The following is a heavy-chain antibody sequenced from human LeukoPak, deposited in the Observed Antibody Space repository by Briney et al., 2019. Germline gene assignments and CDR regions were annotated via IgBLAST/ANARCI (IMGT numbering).Heavy chain of an antibody. CDR1: GDSISSYY. CDR3: ARENHYFDY. J-gene: IGHJ4*02. CDR2: IYYSGST. V-gene: IGHV4-59*01. Sequence: ASETLSLTXTVSGDSISSYYWSWIRQPPGKGLEWIGYIYYSGSTNYDPSLKSRVTISIDTSKNQFSLKLNSVTAADTAVYYCARENHYFDYWGQGIQVTVSS.